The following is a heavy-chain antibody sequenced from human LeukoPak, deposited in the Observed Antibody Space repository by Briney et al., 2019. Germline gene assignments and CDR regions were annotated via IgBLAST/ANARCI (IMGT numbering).Heavy chain of an antibody. CDR2: MNPNSGNT. V-gene: IGHV1-8*01. CDR3: ARGVIVVVPAAGFDP. D-gene: IGHD2-2*01. Sequence: ASVTVSCKASGYTFTSYDINWARQATGQGLEWMGWMNPNSGNTGYAQKFQGRVTMTRNTSISTAYMELSSLRSEDTAVYYCARGVIVVVPAAGFDPWGQGTLVTVSS. J-gene: IGHJ5*02. CDR1: GYTFTSYD.